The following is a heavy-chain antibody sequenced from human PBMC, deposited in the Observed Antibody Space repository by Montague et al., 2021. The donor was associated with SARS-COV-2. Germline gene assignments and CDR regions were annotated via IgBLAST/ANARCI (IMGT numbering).Heavy chain of an antibody. CDR2: IYYRGST. D-gene: IGHD6-19*01. CDR3: ATQGDPSGWIPGPFDF. Sequence: SETLSLTCTVSGGSISSSIYYWAWIRQPPGKGLEWIGSIYYRGSTYYNPSLKSRVFISVDTSKKQLSLTLTSVTAADTAVYYCATQGDPSGWIPGPFDFWGQGTLLSVSS. V-gene: IGHV4-39*01. J-gene: IGHJ4*02. CDR1: GGSISSSIYY.